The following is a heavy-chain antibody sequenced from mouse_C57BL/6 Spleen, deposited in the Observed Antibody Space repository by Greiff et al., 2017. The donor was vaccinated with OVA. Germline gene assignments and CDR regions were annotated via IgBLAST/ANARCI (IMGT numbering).Heavy chain of an antibody. J-gene: IGHJ2*01. CDR1: GYSITSGYY. V-gene: IGHV3-6*01. D-gene: IGHD2-5*01. Sequence: EVKLLESGPGLVKPSQSLSLTCSVTGYSITSGYYWNWIRQFPGNKLEWMGYISYDGSNNYNPSLKNRISITRDTSKNQFFLKLNSVTTEDTATYYCAREDSNHDYWGQGTTLTVSS. CDR2: ISYDGSN. CDR3: AREDSNHDY.